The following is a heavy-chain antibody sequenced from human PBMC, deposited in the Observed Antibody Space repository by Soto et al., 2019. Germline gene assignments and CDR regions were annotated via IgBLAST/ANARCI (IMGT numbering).Heavy chain of an antibody. D-gene: IGHD6-13*01. J-gene: IGHJ4*02. CDR2: MSFYGITT. CDR3: AREGPVAVRRSWHFDY. Sequence: QVQLVKSGGGVVQPGGSLRLACAASGFSFSNFPMHWFRQAPGKGLQWVEVMSFYGITTYYADSAMGRFTGSRDNFQNSLEVRVNSLRDEDTAVYFCAREGPVAVRRSWHFDYWGQGTLVTVSS. V-gene: IGHV3-30-3*01. CDR1: GFSFSNFP.